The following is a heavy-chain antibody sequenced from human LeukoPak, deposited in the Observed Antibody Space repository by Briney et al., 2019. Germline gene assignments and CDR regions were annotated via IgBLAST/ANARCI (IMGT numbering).Heavy chain of an antibody. CDR2: IKPDGSEK. Sequence: PGGSLRLSCAASGFTFNNYYMSWIRQAPGKGLEWVATIKPDGSEKYYVDSVKGRFTISRDNTKNSLYLQMNSLRAEDTAKYYCARDEYGDYEYWGQGTLVTVSS. V-gene: IGHV3-7*01. CDR3: ARDEYGDYEY. CDR1: GFTFNNYY. D-gene: IGHD4-17*01. J-gene: IGHJ4*02.